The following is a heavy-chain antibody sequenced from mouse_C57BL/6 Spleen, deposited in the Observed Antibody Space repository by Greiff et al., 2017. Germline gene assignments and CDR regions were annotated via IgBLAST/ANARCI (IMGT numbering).Heavy chain of an antibody. Sequence: QVQLQQPGAELVKPGASVKMSCKASGYTFTSYWITWVKQRPGQGLEWVGDIYPGSGSTNYHEKFKSKATLTVDTSSSTAYMQLSSRTSEDSAVYYCARHYRDYFDYWGQGTTLTVSS. J-gene: IGHJ2*01. CDR2: IYPGSGST. CDR3: ARHYRDYFDY. CDR1: GYTFTSYW. V-gene: IGHV1-55*01. D-gene: IGHD1-1*02.